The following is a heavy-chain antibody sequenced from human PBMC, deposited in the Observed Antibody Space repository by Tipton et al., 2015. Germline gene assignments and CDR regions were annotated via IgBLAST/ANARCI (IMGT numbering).Heavy chain of an antibody. CDR3: ARDGGDYYDSSGPGYFDY. D-gene: IGHD3-22*01. Sequence: TLSLTCTVSGASVNSQRSQWTWIRQTPGKGLEWIGFIYNTGNTNYSPSLRSRVSLSIDTSNNSFSLTLTSLSAADTAVYYCARDGGDYYDSSGPGYFDYWGQGTLVTVSS. CDR1: GASVNSQRSQ. J-gene: IGHJ4*02. CDR2: IYNTGNT. V-gene: IGHV4-61*01.